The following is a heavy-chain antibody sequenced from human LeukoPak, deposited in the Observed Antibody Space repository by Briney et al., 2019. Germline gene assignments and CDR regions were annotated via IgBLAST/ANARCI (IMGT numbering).Heavy chain of an antibody. J-gene: IGHJ4*02. CDR2: IWFDGSNK. Sequence: GGSLRLSCAASGFTFSRNWMHWVRQAPGKGLEWVAFIWFDGSNKHYADSVKGRFTISRDNSEDTLYLQMNSLRAEDTAVYYCVRDPSGSGFAFDSWGQGALVTVSS. D-gene: IGHD1-1*01. V-gene: IGHV3-33*08. CDR3: VRDPSGSGFAFDS. CDR1: GFTFSRNW.